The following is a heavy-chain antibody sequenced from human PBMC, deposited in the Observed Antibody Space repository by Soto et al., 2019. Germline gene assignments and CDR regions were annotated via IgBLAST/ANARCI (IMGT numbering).Heavy chain of an antibody. V-gene: IGHV3-33*01. CDR3: ARETIAAAGTSWFDP. D-gene: IGHD6-13*01. CDR1: GFTFSSYG. Sequence: QVQLVESGGGVVQPGRSLRLSCAASGFTFSSYGMHWVRQAPGKGLEWVAVIWYDGSNKYYADSVKGRFTISRDNSKNTLYLQMNSLRAEDTAVYYCARETIAAAGTSWFDPWGHGTLVTVSS. J-gene: IGHJ5*02. CDR2: IWYDGSNK.